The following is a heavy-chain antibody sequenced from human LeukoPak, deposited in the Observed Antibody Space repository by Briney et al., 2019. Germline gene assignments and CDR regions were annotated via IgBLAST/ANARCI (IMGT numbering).Heavy chain of an antibody. CDR2: IYYSGST. Sequence: KASQTLSLTCTVSGGSISSYYWSWIRQPPGKGLEWIGYIYYSGSTNYNPSLKSRVTISVDTSKNQFSLKLSSVTAADTAVYYCARGGGTTSSSWYAFGYWGQGTLVTVSS. CDR1: GGSISSYY. CDR3: ARGGGTTSSSWYAFGY. V-gene: IGHV4-59*01. D-gene: IGHD6-13*01. J-gene: IGHJ4*02.